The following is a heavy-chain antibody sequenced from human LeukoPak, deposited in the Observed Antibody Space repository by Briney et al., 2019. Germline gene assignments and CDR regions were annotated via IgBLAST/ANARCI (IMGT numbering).Heavy chain of an antibody. J-gene: IGHJ4*02. Sequence: KTSETLSLTCAVYGGSFSGYYWSWIRQPPGQGLEWIGEINHSGSTNYNPSLKSRVTISVDTSKNQSSLKLGSVTAGETAVYYGASGEYYGDYWGQGTLVTVSS. CDR2: INHSGST. CDR1: GGSFSGYY. CDR3: ASGEYYGDY. V-gene: IGHV4-34*01.